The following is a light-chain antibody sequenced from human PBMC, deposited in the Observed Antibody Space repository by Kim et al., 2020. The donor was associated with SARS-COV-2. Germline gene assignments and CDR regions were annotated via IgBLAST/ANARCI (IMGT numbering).Light chain of an antibody. CDR3: QVWDSSSDPNYV. Sequence: PGKTARITCGGNNIGSKSVHWYQQKPGQAPVLVIYYDSDRPSGIPERFSGSNSGNTATLTISRVEAGDEADYYCQVWDSSSDPNYVFGTGTKVTVL. CDR2: YDS. V-gene: IGLV3-21*04. CDR1: NIGSKS. J-gene: IGLJ1*01.